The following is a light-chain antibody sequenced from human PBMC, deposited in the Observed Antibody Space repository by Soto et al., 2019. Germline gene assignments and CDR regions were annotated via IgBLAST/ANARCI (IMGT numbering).Light chain of an antibody. J-gene: IGKJ1*01. V-gene: IGKV1-5*03. Sequence: DIQMTQSPSTLSGSIGDRVTITCRASQTISSWLAWYQQKPGKAPKLLIYKASTLKSGVPSRFSGSGSGTEFTLTISSLQPDEFATYYCQNYNSYSEAFGQGTKV. CDR2: KAS. CDR1: QTISSW. CDR3: QNYNSYSEA.